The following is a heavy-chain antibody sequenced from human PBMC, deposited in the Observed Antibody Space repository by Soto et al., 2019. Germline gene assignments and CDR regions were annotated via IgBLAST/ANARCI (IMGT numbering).Heavy chain of an antibody. CDR2: IRGSGGSK. CDR3: AKDCSGYYPPQYYYYGMDV. Sequence: PGGSLRLSCAASGFTFSSYAMNWVRQPPGKGLEWVSAIRGSGGSKYYGDSVKGRFTMSRDNSKIAPYLQMNSLRAEDTAVYYCAKDCSGYYPPQYYYYGMDVWGQGTTVTVSS. J-gene: IGHJ6*02. CDR1: GFTFSSYA. D-gene: IGHD3-3*01. V-gene: IGHV3-23*01.